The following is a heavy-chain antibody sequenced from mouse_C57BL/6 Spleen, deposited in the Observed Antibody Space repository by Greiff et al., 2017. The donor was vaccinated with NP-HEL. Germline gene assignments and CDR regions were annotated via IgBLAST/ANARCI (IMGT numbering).Heavy chain of an antibody. CDR3: ARDPTHYYGSSSRYFDV. V-gene: IGHV3-6*01. CDR2: ISYDGSN. Sequence: EVQLQQSGPGLVKPSQSLSLTCSVTGYSITSGYYWNWIRQFPGNKLEWMGYISYDGSNKYNPSLKNRISITRDTSKNQFFLKLHSVTTEDTATYYCARDPTHYYGSSSRYFDVWGTGTTVTVSS. D-gene: IGHD1-1*01. CDR1: GYSITSGYY. J-gene: IGHJ1*03.